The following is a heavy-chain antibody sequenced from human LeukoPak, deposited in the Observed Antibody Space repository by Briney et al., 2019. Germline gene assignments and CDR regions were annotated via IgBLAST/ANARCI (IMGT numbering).Heavy chain of an antibody. Sequence: SETLSLTCTVSGGSISSYYWSWIRQPAGKGLEWIGRIYTSGSTTYNPSLKSRVTMSVDTSKNQFSLKLSSVTAADTAVYYCARGDFWSGYHDYWGQGTLVTVSS. D-gene: IGHD3-3*01. CDR2: IYTSGST. J-gene: IGHJ4*02. V-gene: IGHV4-4*07. CDR3: ARGDFWSGYHDY. CDR1: GGSISSYY.